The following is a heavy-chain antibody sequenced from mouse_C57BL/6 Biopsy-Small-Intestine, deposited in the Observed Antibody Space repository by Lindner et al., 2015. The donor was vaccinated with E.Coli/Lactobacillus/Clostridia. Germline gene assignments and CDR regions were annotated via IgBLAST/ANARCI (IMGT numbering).Heavy chain of an antibody. CDR2: INPYNGGT. J-gene: IGHJ4*01. V-gene: IGHV1-19*01. CDR1: GYTFTDYY. CDR3: ARIYYDYDDAMDY. D-gene: IGHD2-4*01. Sequence: VQLQESGPVLVKPGASVKMSCKASGYTFTDYYMNWVKQSHGKSLEWIGVINPYNGGTSYNQKFKGKATLTVDKSSSTAYMELNSLTSEDSAVYFCARIYYDYDDAMDYWGQGTSVTVSS.